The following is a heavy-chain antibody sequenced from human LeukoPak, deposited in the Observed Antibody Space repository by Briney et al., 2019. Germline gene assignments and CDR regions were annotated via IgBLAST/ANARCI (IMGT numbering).Heavy chain of an antibody. Sequence: SQTLSLTCTVSGGSISSGGYYWSWIRQHPGKGLEWIGYIYYSGSTYYNPSLKSRVTISVDTSKNQFSLKLSSVTAADTAVYYCARAVVLAAAGRRDNWFDPWGQGTLDTVSS. CDR3: ARAVVLAAAGRRDNWFDP. D-gene: IGHD6-13*01. CDR1: GGSISSGGYY. CDR2: IYYSGST. J-gene: IGHJ5*02. V-gene: IGHV4-31*03.